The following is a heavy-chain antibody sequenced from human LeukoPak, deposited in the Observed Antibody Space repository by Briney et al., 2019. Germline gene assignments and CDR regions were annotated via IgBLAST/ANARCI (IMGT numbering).Heavy chain of an antibody. CDR2: ITSSSIYK. Sequence: GGSLRLSCATSGFTFSRYNMNWVRQAPGKGLEWVSSITSSSIYKYYADSMKGRFTISRDNAKNSLYLQMDSLRAEDTAVYYCARVVLERRGWLDPWGQGTLVTVSS. J-gene: IGHJ5*02. V-gene: IGHV3-21*01. D-gene: IGHD1-1*01. CDR3: ARVVLERRGWLDP. CDR1: GFTFSRYN.